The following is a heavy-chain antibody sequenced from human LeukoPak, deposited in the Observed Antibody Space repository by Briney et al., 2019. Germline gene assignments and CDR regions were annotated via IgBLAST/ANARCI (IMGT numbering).Heavy chain of an antibody. CDR1: GYTFTSYG. J-gene: IGHJ6*03. CDR3: ARSPVQLWLRNDYYYMDV. CDR2: ICAYNGNT. V-gene: IGHV1-18*01. Sequence: AAVKVSCKASGYTFTSYGISWVRQAPAQGGEWMGWICAYNGNTNYAQKLQGGVTMTTDTSTSTAYMELRSLRSDDTAVYYCARSPVQLWLRNDYYYMDVWGKGTTVTVSS. D-gene: IGHD5-18*01.